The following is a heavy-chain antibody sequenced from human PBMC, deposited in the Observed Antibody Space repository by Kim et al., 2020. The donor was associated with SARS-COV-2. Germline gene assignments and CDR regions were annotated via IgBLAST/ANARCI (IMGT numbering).Heavy chain of an antibody. Sequence: YAESVKGRFTISRDNSKNTLDLKMNSMRAEDTAVYYCAKWMNLTTYGMDVWGQGTTVTVSS. D-gene: IGHD3-9*01. CDR3: AKWMNLTTYGMDV. J-gene: IGHJ6*02. V-gene: IGHV3-23*01.